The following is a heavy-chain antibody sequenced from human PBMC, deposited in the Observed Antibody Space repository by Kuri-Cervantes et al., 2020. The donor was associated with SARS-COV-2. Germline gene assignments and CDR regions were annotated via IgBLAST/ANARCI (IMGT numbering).Heavy chain of an antibody. CDR3: AREVIVLMVYAMSL. Sequence: GESLKISCAASGSIFDDYGMSWVRQAPGKGLEWVSGINWNGGSTGYADSVKGRFTISGDNAKNSLYLQMNSLRAEDTAVYYCAREVIVLMVYAMSLWGQGTLVTVSS. CDR2: INWNGGST. D-gene: IGHD2-8*01. CDR1: GSIFDDYG. J-gene: IGHJ4*02. V-gene: IGHV3-20*04.